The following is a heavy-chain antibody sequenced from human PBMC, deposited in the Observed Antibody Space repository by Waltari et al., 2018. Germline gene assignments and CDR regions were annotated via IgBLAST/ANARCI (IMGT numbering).Heavy chain of an antibody. CDR2: INHSGST. V-gene: IGHV4-34*01. CDR1: GGSFSGYY. CDR3: ARRPSSSWYGRNWFDP. J-gene: IGHJ5*02. Sequence: QVQLQQWGAGLLKPSETLSLTCAVYGGSFSGYYWSWIRQPPGKGLEWSGEINHSGSTNYNPSLKSRVTISVDTSKNQFSLKLSSVTAADTAVYYCARRPSSSWYGRNWFDPWGQGTLVTVSS. D-gene: IGHD6-13*01.